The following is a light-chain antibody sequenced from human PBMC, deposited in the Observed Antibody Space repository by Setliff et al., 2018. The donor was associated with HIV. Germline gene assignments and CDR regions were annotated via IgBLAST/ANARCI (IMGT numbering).Light chain of an antibody. Sequence: QPPSASGTPGQRVTISCSGSSSNIGSNIVNWYQQLPGTAPKLLIYSNSQRPSGVPDRFSGSKSDTSASLAISGLQSEDEAEYYCAAWDDSLLWVFGGGTQLTVL. V-gene: IGLV1-44*01. J-gene: IGLJ3*02. CDR1: SSNIGSNI. CDR2: SNS. CDR3: AAWDDSLLWV.